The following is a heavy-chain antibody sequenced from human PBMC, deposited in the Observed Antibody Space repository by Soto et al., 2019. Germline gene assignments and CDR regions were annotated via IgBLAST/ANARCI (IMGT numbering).Heavy chain of an antibody. D-gene: IGHD4-17*01. J-gene: IGHJ6*02. Sequence: TVSGGSISSGGYYWSWIRRHPGKGLDWVGDIYYSGTSYYNPSLKIRVTITVDTSKNQFSLTLSSVTAADTAVYYCARDGVRSTYYYYGMDVWGQGTTVTVSS. CDR2: IYYSGTS. CDR3: ARDGVRSTYYYYGMDV. V-gene: IGHV4-31*02. CDR1: GGSISSGGYY.